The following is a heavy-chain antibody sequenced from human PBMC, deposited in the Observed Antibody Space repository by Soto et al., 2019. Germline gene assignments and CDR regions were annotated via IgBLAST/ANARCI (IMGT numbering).Heavy chain of an antibody. Sequence: QLQLQESGPGLVKSSETLSLTCTVSGGSVTTSDYSWGWIRQPPGKGLEWIGSVYYSGSTHYNPSLESRVTLSVETSKNQFSLKLNSVTAADTAVYYCARQWGNWYWAFNVWGQGTMVTVSS. D-gene: IGHD6-13*01. J-gene: IGHJ3*01. CDR3: ARQWGNWYWAFNV. CDR2: VYYSGST. CDR1: GGSVTTSDYS. V-gene: IGHV4-39*01.